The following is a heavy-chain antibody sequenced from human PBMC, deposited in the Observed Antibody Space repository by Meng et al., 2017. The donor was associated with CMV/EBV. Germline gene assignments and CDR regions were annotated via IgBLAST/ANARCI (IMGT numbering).Heavy chain of an antibody. V-gene: IGHV3-30*04. J-gene: IGHJ6*02. CDR2: ISYDASNK. CDR1: GFTFSSYA. CDR3: ASKAAGGSIYYYHGMDV. Sequence: LSLTCAASGFTFSSYAMHWVRQAPGKGLEWVAVISYDASNKYYADSVKGRFTISRDNSKNTLYLQMNSLRAEDTAVYYCASKAAGGSIYYYHGMDVWGQGATVTVSS. D-gene: IGHD6-13*01.